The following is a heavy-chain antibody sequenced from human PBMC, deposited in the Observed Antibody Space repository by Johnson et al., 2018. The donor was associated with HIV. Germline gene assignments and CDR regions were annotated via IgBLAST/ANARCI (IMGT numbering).Heavy chain of an antibody. Sequence: AASGFTFSSYGMHWVRQAPGKGLVWVAVISYDGSNKYYADSVKGRFTISRDNSKNTLYLQMNSLRPEDTALYYCAKDLVVINVRYAFHIWGQGTMVTVS. D-gene: IGHD3-22*01. CDR2: ISYDGSNK. CDR3: AKDLVVINVRYAFHI. V-gene: IGHV3-30*18. J-gene: IGHJ3*02. CDR1: GFTFSSYG.